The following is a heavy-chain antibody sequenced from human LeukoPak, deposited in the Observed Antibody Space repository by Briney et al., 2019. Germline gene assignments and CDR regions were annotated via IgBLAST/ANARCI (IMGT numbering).Heavy chain of an antibody. Sequence: RAGGSLRLSCAASGFTFSSYGMHWVRQAPGKGLEWVAVISYDGSNKYYADSVKGRFTISRDNSKNTLYLQMNSLRAEDTAVYYCAGATVAYHDAFDIWGQGTMVTVSS. J-gene: IGHJ3*02. D-gene: IGHD1-26*01. V-gene: IGHV3-30*03. CDR1: GFTFSSYG. CDR2: ISYDGSNK. CDR3: AGATVAYHDAFDI.